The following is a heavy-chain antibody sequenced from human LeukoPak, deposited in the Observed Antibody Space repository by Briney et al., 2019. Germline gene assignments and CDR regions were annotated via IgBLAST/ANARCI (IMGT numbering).Heavy chain of an antibody. Sequence: GGSLRLSCAASGFTLSSYNMNWVRQAPGKGLEWVSLIYSGGSTYYADSVKGRFTISRDNSKNTLYLQMNSLRAEDTAVYYCARDQNFDWLPDYWGQGTLVTVSS. CDR3: ARDQNFDWLPDY. V-gene: IGHV3-53*01. D-gene: IGHD3-9*01. CDR2: IYSGGST. CDR1: GFTLSSYN. J-gene: IGHJ4*02.